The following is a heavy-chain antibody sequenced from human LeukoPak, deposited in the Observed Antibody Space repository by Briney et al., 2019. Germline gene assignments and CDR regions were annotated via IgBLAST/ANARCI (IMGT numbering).Heavy chain of an antibody. CDR3: AKDLLRNYYSSAFDY. Sequence: PGGSLRLSCAASGFTFSSYAMSWVRQAPGKGLEWDSSISGSGGSTYYADSVKGRFTISRDNSKNTLYLQMNSLRAEDTAVYYCAKDLLRNYYSSAFDYWGQGTLVTVSS. J-gene: IGHJ4*02. D-gene: IGHD3-22*01. CDR1: GFTFSSYA. CDR2: ISGSGGST. V-gene: IGHV3-23*01.